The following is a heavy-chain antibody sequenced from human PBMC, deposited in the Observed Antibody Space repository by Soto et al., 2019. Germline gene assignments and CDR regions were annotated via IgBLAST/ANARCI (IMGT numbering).Heavy chain of an antibody. D-gene: IGHD6-13*01. V-gene: IGHV3-21*01. CDR3: AREAAAGYLNWFDP. CDR2: ISSSSSYI. Sequence: PGGSLRLSCAASGFTFSNYYMHWVRQAPGKGLEWVSSISSSSSYIYYADSVKGRFTISRDNAKNSLYLQMNSLRDEDTAVYYCAREAAAGYLNWFDPWGQGTLVTVSS. CDR1: GFTFSNYY. J-gene: IGHJ5*02.